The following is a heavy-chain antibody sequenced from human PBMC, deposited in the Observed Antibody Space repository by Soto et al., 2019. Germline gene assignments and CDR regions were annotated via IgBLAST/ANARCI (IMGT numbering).Heavy chain of an antibody. V-gene: IGHV4-59*01. Sequence: SETLSLTCTVSGDSISSYYWSWIRQPPGKGLEWIGYIFYSGSTNYNPSLESRVTISVDTSKNQFSLKLSSLTAADTAVYYCARYSSNWFQTEGMDVWGQGTTVTVSS. CDR2: IFYSGST. CDR1: GDSISSYY. D-gene: IGHD6-13*01. J-gene: IGHJ6*02. CDR3: ARYSSNWFQTEGMDV.